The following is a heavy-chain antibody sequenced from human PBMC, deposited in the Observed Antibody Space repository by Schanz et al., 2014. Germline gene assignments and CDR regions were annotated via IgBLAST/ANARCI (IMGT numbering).Heavy chain of an antibody. V-gene: IGHV1-69*08. CDR1: GGTFSTYP. CDR3: ARDQSPYTNSSDVKYFDY. D-gene: IGHD6-6*01. J-gene: IGHJ4*02. Sequence: QVQLVQSGAEVKKPGSPVKVSCKSSGGTFSTYPINWLRQAPGQGLEWMGRMNPDSGNTGYAQKFQGRVTMTADTSTSTAYMDLRSLRSDDTAVYYCARDQSPYTNSSDVKYFDYWGQGSLVTVSS. CDR2: MNPDSGNT.